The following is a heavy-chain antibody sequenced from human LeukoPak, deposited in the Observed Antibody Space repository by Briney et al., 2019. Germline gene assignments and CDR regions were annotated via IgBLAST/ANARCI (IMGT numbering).Heavy chain of an antibody. CDR3: ARGAYSSGWYRN. J-gene: IGHJ4*02. CDR1: GFTFSSYE. V-gene: IGHV3-48*03. D-gene: IGHD6-19*01. CDR2: ISSSGSTI. Sequence: GGSLRLSCAASGFTFSSYEMNWVRQAPGKGLEWVSYISSSGSTIYYADSVKGRFTISRDNAKNSLYLQMNSLRAEDTAVYYCARGAYSSGWYRNWGQGTLVTVSP.